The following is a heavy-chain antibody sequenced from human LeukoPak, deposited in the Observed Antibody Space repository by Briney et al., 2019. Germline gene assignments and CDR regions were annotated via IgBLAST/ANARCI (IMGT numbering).Heavy chain of an antibody. V-gene: IGHV3-30*18. Sequence: PGGSLRLSCAASGFTFSSYGMHWVRQAPAKGLEWVAVISYDGTNKYSADSVKGRFTISRDNSKNTLYLQMNSLSSEDTAVYYCAKDRRSSGNYYFEYWGQGTLVTVSS. J-gene: IGHJ4*02. D-gene: IGHD3-10*01. CDR3: AKDRRSSGNYYFEY. CDR1: GFTFSSYG. CDR2: ISYDGTNK.